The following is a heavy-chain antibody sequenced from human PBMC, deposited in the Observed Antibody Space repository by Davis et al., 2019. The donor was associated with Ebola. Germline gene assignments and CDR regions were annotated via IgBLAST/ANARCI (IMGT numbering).Heavy chain of an antibody. V-gene: IGHV3-64*02. J-gene: IGHJ4*02. CDR3: ARAADWGWLGYLDS. Sequence: GESLKISCAASGFTFSGYGMHWVRQAPGKGLEFVAAITKDGVNSYYSESVRGRFTISRDNSQNTLYLQMGGLGREDTAVYYCARAADWGWLGYLDSWGRGALLTVSS. CDR1: GFTFSGYG. CDR2: ITKDGVNS. D-gene: IGHD7-27*01.